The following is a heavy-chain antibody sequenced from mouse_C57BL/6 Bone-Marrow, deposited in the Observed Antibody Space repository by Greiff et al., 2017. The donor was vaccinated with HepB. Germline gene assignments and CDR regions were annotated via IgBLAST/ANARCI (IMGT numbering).Heavy chain of an antibody. CDR3: AGIYYDSLYAMDY. J-gene: IGHJ4*01. CDR2: IYPGDGDT. V-gene: IGHV1-82*01. Sequence: VQLKESGPELVKPGASVKISCKASGYAFSSSWMNWVKQRPGKGLEWIGRIYPGDGDTNYNGKFKGKATLTADKSSSTAYMQLSSLTSEDSAVYFCAGIYYDSLYAMDYWGQGTSVTVSS. CDR1: GYAFSSSW. D-gene: IGHD2-4*01.